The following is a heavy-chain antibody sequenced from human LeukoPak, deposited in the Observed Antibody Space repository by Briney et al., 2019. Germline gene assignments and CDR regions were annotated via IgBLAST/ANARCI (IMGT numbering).Heavy chain of an antibody. D-gene: IGHD1-14*01. V-gene: IGHV7-4-1*02. CDR3: ARKPVEGWFDP. J-gene: IGHJ5*02. CDR2: INTNTGNP. Sequence: ASVKVSCKASGYTFTNYAMNWVRQAPGQGLEWMGWINTNTGNPTYAQGFTGRFVFSLDTSVSTAYLQISSLKAEDTAVYYRARKPVEGWFDPWGQGTLVTVSS. CDR1: GYTFTNYA.